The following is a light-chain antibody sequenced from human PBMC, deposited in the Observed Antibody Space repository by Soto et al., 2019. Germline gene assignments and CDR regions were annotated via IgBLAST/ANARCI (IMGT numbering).Light chain of an antibody. CDR1: SSDVGGYNY. CDR3: SSYTSSSPYV. CDR2: EVS. J-gene: IGLJ1*01. V-gene: IGLV2-14*01. Sequence: QSALTQPASVSGSPGQSITISCTGTSSDVGGYNYVSWYQQHPGKAPKLMIYEVSNQPSGVSNRFSGSKSGNTASLTISGLQAEGEADYYCSSYTSSSPYVFGTGTKVTVL.